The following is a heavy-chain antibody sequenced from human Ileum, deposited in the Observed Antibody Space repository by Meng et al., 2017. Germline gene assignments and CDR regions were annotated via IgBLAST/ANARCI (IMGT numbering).Heavy chain of an antibody. CDR3: ARDHMGSLDY. CDR2: AST. Sequence: QAQRQESGPGPVRPSETLSFICTVSGGSVSRAGYQWGWIRQPPGKGLEWIGYASTNYNPSLKSRVTISLDTSRNQFSLSLSSVTAADTAVYYCARDHMGSLDYWGQGILVTVSS. D-gene: IGHD1-26*01. J-gene: IGHJ4*02. CDR1: GGSVSRAGYQ. V-gene: IGHV4-61*08.